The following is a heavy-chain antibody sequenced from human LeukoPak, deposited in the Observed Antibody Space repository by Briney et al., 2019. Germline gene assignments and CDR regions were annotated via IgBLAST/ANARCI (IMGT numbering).Heavy chain of an antibody. V-gene: IGHV3-23*01. J-gene: IGHJ4*02. CDR2: ISDSGGST. CDR1: TFTFISHA. D-gene: IGHD2-2*01. Sequence: PGGSLRLSYAASTFTFISHAMSWVRQAPGKGLEWVSSISDSGGSTYYADSVKGRFTISRDNSKNTLYLQMNSLRAEDTAVYYCAKVDVVITTAIGVSFDFWGQGTLVTVSS. CDR3: AKVDVVITTAIGVSFDF.